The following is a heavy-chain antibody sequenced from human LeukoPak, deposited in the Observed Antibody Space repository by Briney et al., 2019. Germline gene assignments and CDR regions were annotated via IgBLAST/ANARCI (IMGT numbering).Heavy chain of an antibody. V-gene: IGHV4-4*07. CDR2: SSVSGST. J-gene: IGHJ3*01. CDR3: ARDSGITATTAFAFDV. Sequence: SETLSLTCTVSGDSNSNYYWNWIRQPAGKGLEWIGRSSVSGSTNYNPSLKSRVTMSVDTSKKQFSLKLSSVTAADTAVYFCARDSGITATTAFAFDVWGQGTEVTVSS. D-gene: IGHD1-20*01. CDR1: GDSNSNYY.